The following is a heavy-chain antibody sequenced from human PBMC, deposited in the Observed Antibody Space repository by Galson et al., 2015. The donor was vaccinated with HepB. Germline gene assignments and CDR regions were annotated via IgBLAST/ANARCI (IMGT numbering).Heavy chain of an antibody. J-gene: IGHJ4*02. V-gene: IGHV1-18*01. Sequence: SVKVSCKASGYTFTHYGISWVRQAPGQGLEWMGWISAYNGYTKYEQKFQGRVTMTTDTSTSTAYVALRSLRSDDTAVYYCARVVRGGASYFDYWGQGTLVTVSS. CDR3: ARVVRGGASYFDY. CDR2: ISAYNGYT. CDR1: GYTFTHYG. D-gene: IGHD4-23*01.